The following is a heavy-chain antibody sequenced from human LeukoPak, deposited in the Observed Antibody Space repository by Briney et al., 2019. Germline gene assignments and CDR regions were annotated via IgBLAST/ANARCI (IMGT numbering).Heavy chain of an antibody. CDR2: IKSKTDGGTT. CDR1: GFTFSNAW. J-gene: IGHJ1*01. V-gene: IGHV3-15*01. Sequence: PGGSLRLSCAASGFTFSNAWMSWVRQAPGKGLEWVGRIKSKTDGGTTDYAAPVKGRFTISRDDSKNTLYLQMNSLKTEDTAVYYCTTWPLSTVTTMGFQHWGQGTLVTVSS. CDR3: TTWPLSTVTTMGFQH. D-gene: IGHD4-17*01.